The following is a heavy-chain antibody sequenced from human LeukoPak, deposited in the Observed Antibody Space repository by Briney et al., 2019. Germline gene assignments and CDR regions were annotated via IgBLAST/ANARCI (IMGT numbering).Heavy chain of an antibody. Sequence: EASVTVSCKASGGTFSSSAIKLGRQAPGQGLEWMGGIILVFGTAKYAQKFQGRVTITADESTSTAYMELSSLRSEDTAVYYCARGEVPPHYFDSWGQGTLVTVSP. CDR2: IILVFGTA. J-gene: IGHJ4*02. CDR1: GGTFSSSA. CDR3: ARGEVPPHYFDS. V-gene: IGHV1-69*01.